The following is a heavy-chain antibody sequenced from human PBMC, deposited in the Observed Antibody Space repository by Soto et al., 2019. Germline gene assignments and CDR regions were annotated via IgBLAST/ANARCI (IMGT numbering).Heavy chain of an antibody. CDR2: ISAGGTTT. CDR3: AKGYSDSSRFDD. CDR1: GFTFSSSA. Sequence: EVQLLESGGDLVQPGGSLRLSCAASGFTFSSSAMSWVRQAPGKGLEWVSAISAGGTTTYYSDSVRGRFSVSRDNSKNTLYLQMSSLRIDDTAIYSCAKGYSDSSRFDDWGQGTLVTVSS. D-gene: IGHD4-17*01. J-gene: IGHJ4*02. V-gene: IGHV3-23*01.